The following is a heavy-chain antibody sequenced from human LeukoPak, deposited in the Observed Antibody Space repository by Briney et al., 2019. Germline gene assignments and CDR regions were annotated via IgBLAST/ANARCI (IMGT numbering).Heavy chain of an antibody. V-gene: IGHV4-59*11. CDR3: ARGRRAAAGTFWFDP. J-gene: IGHJ5*02. Sequence: SETLSLTCTVSGGSISSHYWSWIRQPPGKGLEWIGYIYYSGSTNYNPSLKSRVTISVDTSKNQFSLKPSSVTAADTAVYYCARGRRAAAGTFWFDPWGQGTLVTVSS. CDR1: GGSISSHY. D-gene: IGHD6-13*01. CDR2: IYYSGST.